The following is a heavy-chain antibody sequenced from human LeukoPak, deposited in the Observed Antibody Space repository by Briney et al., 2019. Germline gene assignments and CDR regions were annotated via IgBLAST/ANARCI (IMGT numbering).Heavy chain of an antibody. J-gene: IGHJ4*02. CDR2: FDPEDGET. CDR1: GYTLTELS. Sequence: ASVKVSCKVSGYTLTELSMHWVRQAPGKGLEWMGGFDPEDGETIYAQKFQGRVTMTEDTSTDTAYMELSSLRSEDTAVYYCATIRYFDWLLFNWGQGTLVTVSS. CDR3: ATIRYFDWLLFN. D-gene: IGHD3-9*01. V-gene: IGHV1-24*01.